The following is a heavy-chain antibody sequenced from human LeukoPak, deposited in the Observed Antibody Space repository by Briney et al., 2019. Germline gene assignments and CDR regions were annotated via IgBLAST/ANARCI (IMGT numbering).Heavy chain of an antibody. V-gene: IGHV3-20*04. Sequence: GGSLRLSCAASGFTFDDYGMSWVRQAPGKGLEWVSGINWNGGSTGYADSVKGRFTISRDNAKNSLYLQMNSLRVEDTAVYYCARGPPYYYYMDVWGKGTTVTVSS. CDR3: ARGPPYYYYMDV. J-gene: IGHJ6*03. CDR2: INWNGGST. CDR1: GFTFDDYG. D-gene: IGHD3-16*01.